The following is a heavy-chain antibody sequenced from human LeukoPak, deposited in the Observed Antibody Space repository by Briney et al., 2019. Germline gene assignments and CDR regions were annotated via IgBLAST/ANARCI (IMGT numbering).Heavy chain of an antibody. Sequence: GGSLRLSCAASGFTFDDYAMHWVRHAPGKGLEWVSGISWNSGSIGYADSVKGRFTISRDNAKNSLYLQMNSLRAEDTALYYCAKDIRATMVRGVSLDYWGQGTLVTVSS. D-gene: IGHD3-10*01. CDR2: ISWNSGSI. J-gene: IGHJ4*02. V-gene: IGHV3-9*01. CDR3: AKDIRATMVRGVSLDY. CDR1: GFTFDDYA.